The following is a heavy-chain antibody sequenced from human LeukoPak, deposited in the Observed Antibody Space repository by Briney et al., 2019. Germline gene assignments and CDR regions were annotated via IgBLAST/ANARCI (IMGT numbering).Heavy chain of an antibody. V-gene: IGHV3-33*01. J-gene: IGHJ4*02. D-gene: IGHD4-17*01. Sequence: GGSLSLSCAVSGFTLSSYGMHWVRQAPGKGLEWVAVIWYDGSHEYYADSVKGRFTISRDNSKNTLYLQMNSLRGEDTAVYYCARGDLYGDYVILNWGQGTLVTVSS. CDR2: IWYDGSHE. CDR3: ARGDLYGDYVILN. CDR1: GFTLSSYG.